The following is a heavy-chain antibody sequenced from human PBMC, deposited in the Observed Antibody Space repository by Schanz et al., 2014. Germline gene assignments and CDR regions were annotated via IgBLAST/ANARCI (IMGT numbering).Heavy chain of an antibody. Sequence: QVQLVQSGAEVKKPGSSMKVSCKASGYNITSNDVTWVRQATGQGLEWMGWMNPNSGNTGYAQKFQGRVTMTADTSTSTAYMDLRSLRSDDTAVYYCARAKRFGDMDVWGQGTTVTVSS. CDR1: GYNITSND. J-gene: IGHJ6*02. CDR2: MNPNSGNT. V-gene: IGHV1-8*01. D-gene: IGHD3-10*01. CDR3: ARAKRFGDMDV.